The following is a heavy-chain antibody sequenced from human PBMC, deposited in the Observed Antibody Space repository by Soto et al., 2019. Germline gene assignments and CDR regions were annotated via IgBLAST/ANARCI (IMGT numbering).Heavy chain of an antibody. CDR3: ARHDGETYNFRY. J-gene: IGHJ4*02. CDR2: ISTTGGST. Sequence: GGALRLSCAASGFTFNAYSLSWVRQAPGKGLQWVSAISTTGGSTYYADSVKGRFTISRDNSQNTLSLQMNSLRAEDTAVYYCARHDGETYNFRYWGQGTLVTVSS. CDR1: GFTFNAYS. V-gene: IGHV3-23*01. D-gene: IGHD1-1*01.